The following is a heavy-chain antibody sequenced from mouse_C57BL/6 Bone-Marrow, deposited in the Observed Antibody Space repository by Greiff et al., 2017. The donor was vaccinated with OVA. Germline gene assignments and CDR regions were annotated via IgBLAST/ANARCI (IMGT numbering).Heavy chain of an antibody. V-gene: IGHV1-15*01. Sequence: QVQLQQSGAELVRPGASVTLSCKASGYTFTDYEMHWVKQTPVHGLEWIGAIDPETGGTAYNQKFKGKAILTADKSSSTAYMELRSLTSEDSAVYYCTRAPRYYSYAMDYWGQGTSVTVSS. CDR3: TRAPRYYSYAMDY. CDR1: GYTFTDYE. CDR2: IDPETGGT. J-gene: IGHJ4*01. D-gene: IGHD1-1*01.